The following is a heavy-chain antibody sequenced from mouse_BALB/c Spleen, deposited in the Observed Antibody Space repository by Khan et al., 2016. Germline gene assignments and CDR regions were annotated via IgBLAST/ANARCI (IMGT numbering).Heavy chain of an antibody. CDR2: ISTYYGDT. V-gene: IGHV1S137*01. CDR3: AREGLNYDYAMDY. D-gene: IGHD2-1*01. CDR1: GYTFTDYA. J-gene: IGHJ4*01. Sequence: QVTLQQSGAELVRPGVSVKISCKGSGYTFTDYAMHWVKQSHAQSLEWIGVISTYYGDTSCNQKFEGKATMTVDKSSSTAYMELARLTSEDSAIYYCAREGLNYDYAMDYWGQGTSVTVSS.